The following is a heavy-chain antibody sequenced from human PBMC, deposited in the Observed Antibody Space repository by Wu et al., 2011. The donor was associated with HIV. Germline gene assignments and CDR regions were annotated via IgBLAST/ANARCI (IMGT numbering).Heavy chain of an antibody. V-gene: IGHV1-69*04. J-gene: IGHJ5*02. D-gene: IGHD3-10*01. Sequence: QVQLTQSGAEVRKPGSSVKVSCKTSGGTLISFATTWVRQVPGHGLEWVGRIVPILGTSTSAQKFQGRVTFSADKSSTTVYMELSRLTSEDSAVYYCARDLLIRGVTWKLQNHFDPWGQGTLVIVSA. CDR3: ARDLLIRGVTWKLQNHFDP. CDR1: GGTLISFA. CDR2: IVPILGTS.